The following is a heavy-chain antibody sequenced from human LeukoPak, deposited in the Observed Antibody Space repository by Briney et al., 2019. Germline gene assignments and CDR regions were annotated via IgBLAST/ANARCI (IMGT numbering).Heavy chain of an antibody. CDR3: ARGPTHLWFGVF. J-gene: IGHJ1*01. CDR2: ISYDGSNK. V-gene: IGHV3-30*14. D-gene: IGHD3-10*01. CDR1: GFTFSSYA. Sequence: GGSLRLSCAASGFTFSSYAMDWVRQAPGKGLEWVAVISYDGSNKYYADSVKGRFTISRDNSKNTLYLQMNSLRAEDTAVYYCARGPTHLWFGVFWGQGTLVTVSS.